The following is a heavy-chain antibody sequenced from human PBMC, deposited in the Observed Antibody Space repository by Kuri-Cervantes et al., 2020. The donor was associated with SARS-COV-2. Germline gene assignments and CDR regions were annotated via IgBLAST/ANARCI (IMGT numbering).Heavy chain of an antibody. Sequence: GGSLRLSCAASGFTFSSYAMHWVRQAPGKGLEWVAVISYDGSNKYYADSVKGRFTISRDNSKNTLYLQMNSLRAEDTAVYYCARGVSGYDFGWGQGTLVTVSS. D-gene: IGHD5-12*01. CDR2: ISYDGSNK. CDR3: ARGVSGYDFG. J-gene: IGHJ4*02. CDR1: GFTFSSYA. V-gene: IGHV3-30-3*01.